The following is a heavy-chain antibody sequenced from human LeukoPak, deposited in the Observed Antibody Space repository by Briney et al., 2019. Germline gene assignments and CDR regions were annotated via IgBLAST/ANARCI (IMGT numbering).Heavy chain of an antibody. D-gene: IGHD1-26*01. CDR3: ARDYLVGAPLDS. Sequence: KPSETLSLTCTVSGVSVTNYYWAWLRQPAGKGLEWIGRMYISGSANYNHSLKSRVTISISQTKNQFSLKLRSVTAADTAVYYCARDYLVGAPLDSWGQGTLVTVSP. J-gene: IGHJ4*02. CDR2: MYISGSA. V-gene: IGHV4-4*07. CDR1: GVSVTNYY.